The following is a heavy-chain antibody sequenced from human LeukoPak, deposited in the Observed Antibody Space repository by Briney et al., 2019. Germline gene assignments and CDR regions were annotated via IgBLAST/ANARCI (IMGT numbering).Heavy chain of an antibody. V-gene: IGHV3-64*01. J-gene: IGHJ5*02. CDR2: ISSNGGST. CDR3: ARALTSGWYNVRWFDP. CDR1: GFPFSSYA. D-gene: IGHD6-19*01. Sequence: TGGSLRPPCSAPGFPFSSYAMPWVRPAPGQGLEYVSSISSNGGSTYYANSVKGRFTISRDNSKNTLYLQMGSLRAEDMAVYYCARALTSGWYNVRWFDPWGQGTLVTVSS.